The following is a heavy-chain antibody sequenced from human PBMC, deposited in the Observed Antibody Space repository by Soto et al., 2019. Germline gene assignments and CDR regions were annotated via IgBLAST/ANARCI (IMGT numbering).Heavy chain of an antibody. V-gene: IGHV3-30*18. CDR1: GFTFSSYG. CDR3: AKDFAVTTSDPWEHYYYYYYMDV. J-gene: IGHJ6*03. Sequence: GGSLRLSCAASGFTFSSYGMHWVRQAPGKGLEWVAVISYDGSNKYYADSVKGRFTISRDNSKNTLYLQMNSLRAEDTAVYYCAKDFAVTTSDPWEHYYYYYYMDVWGKGTTVTVSS. D-gene: IGHD4-4*01. CDR2: ISYDGSNK.